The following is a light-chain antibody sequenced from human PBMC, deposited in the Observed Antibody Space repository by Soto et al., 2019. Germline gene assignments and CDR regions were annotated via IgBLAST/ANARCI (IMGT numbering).Light chain of an antibody. V-gene: IGKV3-20*01. Sequence: DIVLTQSPDTLSLSRGERVTLSCRASQSVGKSYLGWYQQKPRQAPRHLIYDASRSATGIPDRFTGNESGADFTLTISRLEPDDFAVYYCHQYAHSPLTFGGGTKVE. CDR3: HQYAHSPLT. CDR2: DAS. J-gene: IGKJ4*01. CDR1: QSVGKSY.